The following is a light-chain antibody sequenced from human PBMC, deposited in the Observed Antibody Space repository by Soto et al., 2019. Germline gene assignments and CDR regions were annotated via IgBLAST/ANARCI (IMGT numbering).Light chain of an antibody. CDR2: WAS. CDR3: QQYNTYSWT. V-gene: IGKV4-1*01. Sequence: DIVITQSPYSLSVSLCERATINCRCIQSVLYSSNNKNYLAWYQQKPGQPPKLLIYWASTRESGVPDRFSGSGSGTEFTLTISSLQPEDFATYYCQQYNTYSWTFGQGTKVDIK. J-gene: IGKJ1*01. CDR1: QSVLYSSNNKNY.